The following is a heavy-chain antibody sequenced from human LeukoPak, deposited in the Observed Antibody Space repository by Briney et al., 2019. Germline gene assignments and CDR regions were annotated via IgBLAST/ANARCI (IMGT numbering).Heavy chain of an antibody. V-gene: IGHV4-34*01. Sequence: PSETLSLTCAVYGGSFSGYYWSWIRQPPGKGLEWIGEINHSGSTNYNPSLKSRVTMSVDTSKNQFSLKLSSVTAADTAVYYCARAYQDFYYDSPDAFDIWGQGTMVTVSS. D-gene: IGHD3-22*01. CDR2: INHSGST. J-gene: IGHJ3*02. CDR1: GGSFSGYY. CDR3: ARAYQDFYYDSPDAFDI.